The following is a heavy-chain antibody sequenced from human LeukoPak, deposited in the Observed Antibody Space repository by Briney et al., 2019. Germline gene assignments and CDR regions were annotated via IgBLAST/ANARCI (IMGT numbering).Heavy chain of an antibody. D-gene: IGHD5-24*01. V-gene: IGHV3-30-3*01. J-gene: IGHJ2*01. CDR2: ISYDGNNK. CDR3: ARDGYNEEDWYFDL. CDR1: GFTFSSYA. Sequence: PGGSLRLSCAASGFTFSSYAMSWVRQAPGKGLEWVAVISYDGNNKYYADSVKGRFTIPRDNSKKTLYLQMNSLRAEDTAVYYCARDGYNEEDWYFDLWGRGILVTVSS.